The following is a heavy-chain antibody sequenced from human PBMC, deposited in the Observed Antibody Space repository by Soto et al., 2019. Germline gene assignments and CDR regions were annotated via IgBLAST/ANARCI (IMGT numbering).Heavy chain of an antibody. CDR2: ISPYSGNT. D-gene: IGHD3-16*01. Sequence: QVQLVQSGDEVKKPGASVKVSCKASGYIFVNYGIASVRQAPGQGLEWMGWISPYSGNTHYAGRVQGRLTMTTDTSTSTAYMDLGSLTSDDTAVYYCAMVDNYVTPTPQDVWGQGTTVTVSS. V-gene: IGHV1-18*01. CDR3: AMVDNYVTPTPQDV. CDR1: GYIFVNYG. J-gene: IGHJ6*02.